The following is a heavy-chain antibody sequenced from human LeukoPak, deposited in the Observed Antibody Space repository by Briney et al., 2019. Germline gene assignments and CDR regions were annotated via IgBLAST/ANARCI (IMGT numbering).Heavy chain of an antibody. CDR3: ARDRFAIDILTGCGFDY. CDR1: GYTFTSYY. Sequence: ASVKVSCKASGYTFTSYYMHWVRQAPGQGLEWMGIINPSGGSTSYAQKFQGRVTMTRDTSTSTVYMELSSLRSEDTAVYYCARDRFAIDILTGCGFDYWGQGTLVTVPS. CDR2: INPSGGST. V-gene: IGHV1-46*01. D-gene: IGHD3-9*01. J-gene: IGHJ4*02.